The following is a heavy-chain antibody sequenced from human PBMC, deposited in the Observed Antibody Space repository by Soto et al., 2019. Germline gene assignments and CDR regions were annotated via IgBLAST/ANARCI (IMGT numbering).Heavy chain of an antibody. V-gene: IGHV3-7*04. Sequence: GGSLRLSCAAFGFTFRNYWMSWVRQAPGKGLQWVANIKQDGSQKWYVDSVKGRFTISRDNAKTSLYLQMNSLRVEDTAVYYCVRGDFHDTSGPFSDAFDVWGQGIMVTVSS. J-gene: IGHJ3*01. CDR2: IKQDGSQK. CDR1: GFTFRNYW. D-gene: IGHD3-22*01. CDR3: VRGDFHDTSGPFSDAFDV.